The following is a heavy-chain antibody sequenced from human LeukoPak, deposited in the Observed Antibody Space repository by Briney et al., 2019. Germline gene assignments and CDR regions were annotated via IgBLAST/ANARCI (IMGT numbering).Heavy chain of an antibody. J-gene: IGHJ4*02. CDR3: AREGGVLDSSIDY. D-gene: IGHD3-16*01. V-gene: IGHV3-30-3*01. CDR1: GFTFSSYA. CDR2: ISYDGSNK. Sequence: GGSLRLSCAASGFTFSSYAMHWARQAPGKGLEWVAVISYDGSNKYYADSVKGRFTISRDNSKNTLYLQMNSLRAEDTAVYYCAREGGVLDSSIDYWGQGTLVTVSS.